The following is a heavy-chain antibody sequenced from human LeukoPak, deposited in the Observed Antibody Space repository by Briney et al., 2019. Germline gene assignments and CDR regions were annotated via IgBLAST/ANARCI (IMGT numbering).Heavy chain of an antibody. V-gene: IGHV3-11*04. CDR2: ISSSGSTI. J-gene: IGHJ4*02. D-gene: IGHD6-6*01. Sequence: GGSLRLSCAASGFTFSDYYMSWLRQAPGKGLEWVSYISSSGSTIYYADSVKGRFTISRDNAKNSLYLQMNSLRAEDTAVYYCARVWELEYSSDYWGQGTLVTVSS. CDR1: GFTFSDYY. CDR3: ARVWELEYSSDY.